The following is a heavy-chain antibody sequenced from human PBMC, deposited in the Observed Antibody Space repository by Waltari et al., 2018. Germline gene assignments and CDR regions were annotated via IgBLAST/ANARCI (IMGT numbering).Heavy chain of an antibody. V-gene: IGHV1-2*02. Sequence: QVQLVQSGAEVKKPGASVTVSCKASGYTFTGYYMHWVRQAPGQGLEWRGWINPTSGGTNYAKRFQGRGTMTRDTSISTAYMDLSRLRSDDTAVYYCSSTSAGWYYYYYGMDVWGQGTTVTVSS. CDR2: INPTSGGT. D-gene: IGHD2-2*01. CDR3: SSTSAGWYYYYYGMDV. J-gene: IGHJ6*02. CDR1: GYTFTGYY.